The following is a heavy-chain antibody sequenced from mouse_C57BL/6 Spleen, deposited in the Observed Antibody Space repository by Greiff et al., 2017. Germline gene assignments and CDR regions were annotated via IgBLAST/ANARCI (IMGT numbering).Heavy chain of an antibody. CDR1: GFNIKDYY. J-gene: IGHJ2*01. Sequence: EVKLMESGAELVKPGASVKLSCTASGFNIKDYYMHWVKQRTEQGLEWIGRIDPEDGETKYAPKFQGKATITADTSSNTAYLQLSSLTAEDTAVYYCALSNGDVGGFDYWGQGTTLTVSS. D-gene: IGHD4-1*01. V-gene: IGHV14-2*01. CDR2: IDPEDGET. CDR3: ALSNGDVGGFDY.